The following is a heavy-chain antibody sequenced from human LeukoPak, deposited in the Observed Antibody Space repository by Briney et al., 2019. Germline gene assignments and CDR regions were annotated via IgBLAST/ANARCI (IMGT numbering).Heavy chain of an antibody. D-gene: IGHD3-22*01. CDR1: GYTFTGYY. Sequence: ASVKVSCKASGYTFTGYYMHWVRQAPGQGLEWMGRINPNSGGTNYAQKFQGRVTMTRDTSISTAYMELSRLRSDDTAVYYCARVENYYDSSGYYSYDAFDIWAKGQWSPSLQ. CDR3: ARVENYYDSSGYYSYDAFDI. V-gene: IGHV1-2*06. CDR2: INPNSGGT. J-gene: IGHJ3*02.